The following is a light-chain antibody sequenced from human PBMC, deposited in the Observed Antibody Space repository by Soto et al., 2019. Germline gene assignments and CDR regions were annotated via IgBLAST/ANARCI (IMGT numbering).Light chain of an antibody. CDR2: VAS. V-gene: IGKV3-15*01. CDR1: QSVSSN. J-gene: IGKJ2*01. Sequence: EIVMTQSPATLSLSPGERATLSSRASQSVSSNLAWYQQKPGQAPRLLIYVASTRDTGIPARFSGSGSGTEFTLTISSLQSEDFAVYYCQQYNNWPPYTFGQGTKLEIK. CDR3: QQYNNWPPYT.